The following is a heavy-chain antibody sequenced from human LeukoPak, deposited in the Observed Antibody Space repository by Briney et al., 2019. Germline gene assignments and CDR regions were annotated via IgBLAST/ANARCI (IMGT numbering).Heavy chain of an antibody. Sequence: SETLSLTCAVYGGSFSGYYWSWIRQPPGKGLEWIGEINRSGSTNYNPSLKSRVTISVDTSNNQFSLKLSSVTAADTAVYYCARGNSGYDPSRMDVWGQGTTVTVSS. CDR2: INRSGST. CDR1: GGSFSGYY. V-gene: IGHV4-34*01. J-gene: IGHJ6*02. CDR3: ARGNSGYDPSRMDV. D-gene: IGHD5-12*01.